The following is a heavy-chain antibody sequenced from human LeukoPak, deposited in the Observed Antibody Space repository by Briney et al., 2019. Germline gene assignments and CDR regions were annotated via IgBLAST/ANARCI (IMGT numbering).Heavy chain of an antibody. Sequence: GGSLRLSCAASGFTFAIHAMTWVRQAPGKGLEWVSGTSGDGASTHYAESVKGQFTISRDNSQNTLFLQMNSLRVEDTAIYYCAKDSYVSGRPLHTFDVWGQGTMVTVSS. V-gene: IGHV3-23*01. CDR1: GFTFAIHA. CDR3: AKDSYVSGRPLHTFDV. J-gene: IGHJ3*01. CDR2: TSGDGAST. D-gene: IGHD3-10*01.